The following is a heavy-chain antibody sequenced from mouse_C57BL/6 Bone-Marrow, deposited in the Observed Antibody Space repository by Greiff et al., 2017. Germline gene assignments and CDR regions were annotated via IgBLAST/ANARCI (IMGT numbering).Heavy chain of an antibody. CDR1: GFNIKDDY. D-gene: IGHD1-1*01. V-gene: IGHV14-4*01. Sequence: EVKLVESGAELVRPGASVKLSCTASGFNIKDDYMHWVKQRPEQGLEWIGWIDPENGDTEYASKFQGKATITADTSSNTAYLQLSSLTSEGTAVYYCTPYYYGSSYGYFDVWGTGTTVTVSS. CDR2: IDPENGDT. J-gene: IGHJ1*03. CDR3: TPYYYGSSYGYFDV.